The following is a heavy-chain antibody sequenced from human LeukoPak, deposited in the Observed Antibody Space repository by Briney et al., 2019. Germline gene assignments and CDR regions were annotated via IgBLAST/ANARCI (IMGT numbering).Heavy chain of an antibody. Sequence: GGSLRLSCAASGFTVSSNYMSWVRQAPGKGLEWVSVIYADGSTYYADSVEGRFTISRDNAKNSLYLQMNSLRAEDTAVYYCARDQSSGNYFYPFDYWGQGTLVTVSS. CDR1: GFTVSSNY. V-gene: IGHV3-53*01. CDR3: ARDQSSGNYFYPFDY. D-gene: IGHD1-26*01. J-gene: IGHJ4*02. CDR2: IYADGST.